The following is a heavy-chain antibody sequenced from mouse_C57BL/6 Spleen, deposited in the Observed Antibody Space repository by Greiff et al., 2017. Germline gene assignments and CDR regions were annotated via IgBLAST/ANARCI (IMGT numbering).Heavy chain of an antibody. V-gene: IGHV1-15*01. Sequence: QVQLKQSGAELVRPGASVTLSCKASGYTFTDYEMHWVKQTPVHGLEWIGAIDPETGGTAYNQKFKGKAILTADKSSSTAYMELRSLTSEDSAVYYCTLVITTVVATGDYWGQGTTLTVSS. D-gene: IGHD1-1*01. CDR1: GYTFTDYE. CDR2: IDPETGGT. CDR3: TLVITTVVATGDY. J-gene: IGHJ2*01.